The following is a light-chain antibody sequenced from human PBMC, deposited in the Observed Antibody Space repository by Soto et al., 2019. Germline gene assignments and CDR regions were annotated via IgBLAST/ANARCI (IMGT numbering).Light chain of an antibody. CDR3: QQSNSYSWT. CDR1: QSISSR. Sequence: DIQMTQSPSTLSASVGDRVTITCRASQSISSRLAWYQQKPGKAPKLLIYKASSLESGVPSRFSGSGSGTEFTLTISSLQPDDFATYYCQQSNSYSWTFGQGTKVDIK. CDR2: KAS. V-gene: IGKV1-5*03. J-gene: IGKJ1*01.